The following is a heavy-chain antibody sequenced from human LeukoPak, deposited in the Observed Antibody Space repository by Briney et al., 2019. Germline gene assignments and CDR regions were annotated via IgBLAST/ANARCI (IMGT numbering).Heavy chain of an antibody. D-gene: IGHD4-17*01. CDR2: ISSSSSHT. V-gene: IGHV3-21*01. CDR1: GFTFSSYT. J-gene: IGHJ6*02. CDR3: GRGYYGDYGYGMDV. Sequence: GGSLILSCAASGFTFSSYTMNWVRQAPGKGLEWVSSISSSSSHTYYADSVKGRFTISRDNSKNTLYLQMNSLRAEDTAVYYCGRGYYGDYGYGMDVWGQGTTVTVSS.